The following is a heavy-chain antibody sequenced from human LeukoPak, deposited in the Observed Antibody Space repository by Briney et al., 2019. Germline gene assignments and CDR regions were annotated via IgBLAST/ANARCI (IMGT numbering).Heavy chain of an antibody. J-gene: IGHJ4*02. CDR1: GGSFSGYY. CDR3: ARDPLRPHGGFDY. CDR2: INHSGST. V-gene: IGHV4-34*01. Sequence: SETLSLTCAVYGGSFSGYYWSWIRQPPGKGLEWIGEINHSGSTNYNPSLKSRVTMSVDTSKNQFSLKLSSVTAADTAVYYCARDPLRPHGGFDYWGQGTLVTVSS. D-gene: IGHD4-17*01.